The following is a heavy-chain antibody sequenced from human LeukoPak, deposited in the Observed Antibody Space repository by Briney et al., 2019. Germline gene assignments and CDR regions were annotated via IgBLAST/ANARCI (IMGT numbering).Heavy chain of an antibody. V-gene: IGHV4-4*09. CDR2: THTNGRN. D-gene: IGHD4-17*01. Sequence: PSETLSLTCTVSGGTINSHYWSWIRQPPGEGLEWIAYTHTNGRNKYNPSLKSRVTISLDTSKNQVSLKLYSVTAADTAVYFWGRHCLYGDSSWDSWGPGNLVIVSS. CDR3: GRHCLYGDSSWDS. CDR1: GGTINSHY. J-gene: IGHJ4*02.